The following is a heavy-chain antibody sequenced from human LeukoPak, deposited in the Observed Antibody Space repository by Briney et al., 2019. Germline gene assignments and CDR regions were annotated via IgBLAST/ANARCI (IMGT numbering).Heavy chain of an antibody. Sequence: GESLQISCQGSGSIFTSYWIGWVRQLPGKGVERMGIIYPGDSDTRYSPSLQGQVTISADKSITTAYLQWSSLKASDTAMYYCARHSGSPGVDYWGQGTLVTVSS. J-gene: IGHJ4*02. CDR3: ARHSGSPGVDY. V-gene: IGHV5-51*01. D-gene: IGHD1-26*01. CDR2: IYPGDSDT. CDR1: GSIFTSYW.